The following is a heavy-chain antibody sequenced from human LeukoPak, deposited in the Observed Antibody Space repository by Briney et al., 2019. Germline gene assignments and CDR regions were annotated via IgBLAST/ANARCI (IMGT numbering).Heavy chain of an antibody. D-gene: IGHD4-17*01. CDR2: ISSSSSYI. Sequence: GGSLRLSCAASGFTFSSYSMNWVRQAPGKGLEWVSSISSSSSYIYYADSVKGRFTISRDDAKNSLYLQMNSLRAEDTAVYYCARASGDYGAFFDYWGQGTLVTVSS. CDR3: ARASGDYGAFFDY. CDR1: GFTFSSYS. J-gene: IGHJ4*02. V-gene: IGHV3-21*01.